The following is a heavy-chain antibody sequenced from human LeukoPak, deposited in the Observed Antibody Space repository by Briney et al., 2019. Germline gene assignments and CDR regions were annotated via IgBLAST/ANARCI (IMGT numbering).Heavy chain of an antibody. CDR3: ATNSGYSYGLDY. CDR1: GGSISSYY. D-gene: IGHD5-18*01. V-gene: IGHV4-59*01. CDR2: IYYSGST. Sequence: SETLSLTCTVSGGSISSYYWSWIRQPPGKGLEWIGYIYYSGSTNYNPSLKSRVTISVDTSKNQFSLKLSSVTAADTAVYYCATNSGYSYGLDYWGQGTLVTVSS. J-gene: IGHJ4*02.